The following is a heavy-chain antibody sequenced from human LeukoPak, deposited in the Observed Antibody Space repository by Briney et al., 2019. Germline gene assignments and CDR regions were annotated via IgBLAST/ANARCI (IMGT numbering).Heavy chain of an antibody. D-gene: IGHD5-12*01. Sequence: SVKVSCKASGGTFSSYAISWVRQAPGQGLEWMGGIIPIFGTANYAQKFQGRVTITTDESTGTAYMELGSLRSEDTAVYYCARDSGYDVGAMAYFDYWGQGTLVTVSS. CDR1: GGTFSSYA. V-gene: IGHV1-69*05. CDR3: ARDSGYDVGAMAYFDY. J-gene: IGHJ4*02. CDR2: IIPIFGTA.